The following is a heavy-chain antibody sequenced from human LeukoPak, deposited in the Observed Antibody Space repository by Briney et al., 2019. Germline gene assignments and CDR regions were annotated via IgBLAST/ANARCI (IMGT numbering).Heavy chain of an antibody. V-gene: IGHV3-21*01. J-gene: IGHJ6*02. CDR3: ARVRRVIRGFNGDKYYYGMDV. Sequence: GGSLRLSCTASGFTFSSYAMSWVRLAPGKGLEWVSSISSSSSYIYYADSVKGRFTISRDNAKNSLYLQMNSLRAEDTAVYYCARVRRVIRGFNGDKYYYGMDVWGQGTTVTVSS. CDR1: GFTFSSYA. CDR2: ISSSSSYI. D-gene: IGHD3-10*01.